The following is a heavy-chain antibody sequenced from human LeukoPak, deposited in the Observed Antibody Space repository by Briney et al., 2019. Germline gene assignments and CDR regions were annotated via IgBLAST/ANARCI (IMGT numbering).Heavy chain of an antibody. CDR3: ARVIAVAGS. Sequence: GGSLRLSCAASGFSFSTYSLNWVRQAPGKGLEWVSSISSSSSYIYYADSVKGRFIISRDNAKNSLSLQMNSLRAEDTAVYYCARVIAVAGSWGQGTLVTVSS. CDR2: ISSSSSYI. J-gene: IGHJ5*02. D-gene: IGHD6-19*01. CDR1: GFSFSTYS. V-gene: IGHV3-21*06.